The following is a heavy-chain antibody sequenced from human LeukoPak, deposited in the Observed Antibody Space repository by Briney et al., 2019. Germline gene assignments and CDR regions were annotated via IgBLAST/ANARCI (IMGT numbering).Heavy chain of an antibody. J-gene: IGHJ4*02. CDR1: GGSISSYY. V-gene: IGHV4-59*01. CDR2: IYYSGST. Sequence: PSETLSLTCTVSGGSISSYYWSWIRQPPGKGLEWIGYIYYSGSTNYNPSLKSRVTISVDTSKNQFSLKLSSVTAADTAVYYCAREAGSGSSSYFDYWGQGTLVTVSS. D-gene: IGHD1-26*01. CDR3: AREAGSGSSSYFDY.